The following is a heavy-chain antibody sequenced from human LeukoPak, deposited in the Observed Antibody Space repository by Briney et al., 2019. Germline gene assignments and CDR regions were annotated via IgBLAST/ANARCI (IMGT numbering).Heavy chain of an antibody. D-gene: IGHD6-13*01. CDR2: ISSSSSYI. V-gene: IGHV3-21*01. J-gene: IGHJ4*02. CDR1: GFTFSSYS. CDR3: ARGLRSDIGSSYPH. Sequence: PGGSLRLSCAASGFTFSSYSMNWVRQAPGKGLEWVSSISSSSSYIYYADSVKGRFTISRDNAKNSLYLQMNSLRAEDTAVYYCARGLRSDIGSSYPHWGQGTLVTVSS.